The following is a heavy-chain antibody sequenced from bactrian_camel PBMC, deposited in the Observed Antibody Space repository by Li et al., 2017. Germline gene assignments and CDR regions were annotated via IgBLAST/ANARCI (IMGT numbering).Heavy chain of an antibody. CDR2: VYFGGGST. Sequence: HVQLVESGGGSVQPGGSLRLSCGASGHTYSSNSMGWFRQAPGKEREGVAFVYFGGGSTYYADSVKGRFTISKDARKNTLFLQMSSLKPEDTAMYYCAADSTIVCGLDKTDFDAWGQGTQVTVS. J-gene: IGHJ6*01. CDR3: AADSTIVCGLDKTDFDA. D-gene: IGHD1*01. V-gene: IGHV3S54*01. CDR1: GHTYSSNS.